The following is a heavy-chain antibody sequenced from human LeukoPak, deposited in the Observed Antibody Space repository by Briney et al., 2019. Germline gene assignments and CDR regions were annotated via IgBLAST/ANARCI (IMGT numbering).Heavy chain of an antibody. Sequence: SVKVSCKASGGTFSSYAISWVRQAPGQGLEWMGRIIPILGIANYAQKFQGRVTITADKSTSTAYMELSSLRSEDTAVYYCATGKEGYAFDIWGQGTMVTVSS. CDR1: GGTFSSYA. CDR3: ATGKEGYAFDI. CDR2: IIPILGIA. J-gene: IGHJ3*02. V-gene: IGHV1-69*04.